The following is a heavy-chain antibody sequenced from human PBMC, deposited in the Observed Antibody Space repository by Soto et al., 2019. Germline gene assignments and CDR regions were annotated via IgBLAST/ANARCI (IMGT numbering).Heavy chain of an antibody. CDR1: GFVFKNYE. CDR2: ISNSGNTI. J-gene: IGHJ6*02. CDR3: ARDIDNRDYYYGLDV. D-gene: IGHD1-20*01. Sequence: GGSLRLSCVASGFVFKNYEMNWVRQAPGKGLEWISYISNSGNTIYVADSMRGRFTISRDNARNSLFLQMNSLRADDTAVYYCARDIDNRDYYYGLDVWGQGTTVTVSS. V-gene: IGHV3-48*03.